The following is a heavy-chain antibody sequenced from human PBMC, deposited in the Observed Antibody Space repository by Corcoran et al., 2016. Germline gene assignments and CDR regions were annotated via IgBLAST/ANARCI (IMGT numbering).Heavy chain of an antibody. J-gene: IGHJ4*02. D-gene: IGHD3-22*01. Sequence: QVTLRESGPALVKPTQTLTLTCTFSGFSLSTSGMCVSWIRQPPGKALEWLALIDWDDDKYYSTSLKTRLTISKDTSKNQVVLTMTNMDPVDTATYYCARILGISGYYSPPDYWGQGTLVTVSS. V-gene: IGHV2-70*01. CDR3: ARILGISGYYSPPDY. CDR1: GFSLSTSGMC. CDR2: IDWDDDK.